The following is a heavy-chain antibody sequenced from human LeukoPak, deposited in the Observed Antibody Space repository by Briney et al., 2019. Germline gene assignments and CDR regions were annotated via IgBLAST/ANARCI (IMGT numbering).Heavy chain of an antibody. D-gene: IGHD1-26*01. CDR3: ARTLSYSGNYGFDY. CDR2: VIPVFGTA. Sequence: ASVKVSCKASGGSFSNYAISWVRQAPGQGLEWMGGVIPVFGTANYAQKFQGKVTITAVESTSTAYMEVSSLRSEDTAVYYCARTLSYSGNYGFDYWGQGTLVTVSS. V-gene: IGHV1-69*13. CDR1: GGSFSNYA. J-gene: IGHJ4*02.